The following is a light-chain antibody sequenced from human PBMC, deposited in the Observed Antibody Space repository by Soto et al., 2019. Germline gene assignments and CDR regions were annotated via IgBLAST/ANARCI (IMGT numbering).Light chain of an antibody. CDR1: QSVSSN. CDR2: DSS. Sequence: EVGMTHSPATLSVYPGERATLSCRASQSVSSNLAWYQQKPVQAPRLLIYDSSTGATGIPARFSGSGSGTEFTLTISSLQSEDFAVYYCQQYNNWPPIPFGQGTLLEIK. V-gene: IGKV3-15*01. J-gene: IGKJ5*01. CDR3: QQYNNWPPIP.